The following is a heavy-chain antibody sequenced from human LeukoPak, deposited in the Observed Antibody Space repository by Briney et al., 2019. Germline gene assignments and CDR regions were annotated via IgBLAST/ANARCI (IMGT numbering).Heavy chain of an antibody. CDR2: ISAFNANT. CDR1: GYTFTSYG. Sequence: ASVKVSCKASGYTFTSYGISWVRQAPGQGLEWMGWISAFNANTNYAQKFQGRVTMTTDTSTSTVYMDLRNLRSDDTAVYYCARDLDIVVAAAALRQYGLDVWGQGTTVTVSS. V-gene: IGHV1-18*01. CDR3: ARDLDIVVAAAALRQYGLDV. D-gene: IGHD2-15*01. J-gene: IGHJ6*02.